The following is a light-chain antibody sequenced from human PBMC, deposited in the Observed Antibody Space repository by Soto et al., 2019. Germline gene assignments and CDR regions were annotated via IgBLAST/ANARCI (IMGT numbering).Light chain of an antibody. V-gene: IGKV1-5*03. J-gene: IGKJ1*01. Sequence: IQMTQCNSTVSASVGDRVTITCGSSQRIATWLAWYQHQPGSAPKLLIYKASSLESGVPSRFSGSGSGTEFTLTISSLQPDHFATHYCQQFYSYPTWTFGQGTKVDIK. CDR3: QQFYSYPTWT. CDR2: KAS. CDR1: QRIATW.